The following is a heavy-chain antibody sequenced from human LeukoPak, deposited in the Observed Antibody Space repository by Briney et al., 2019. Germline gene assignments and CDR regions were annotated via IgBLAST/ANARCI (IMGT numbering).Heavy chain of an antibody. CDR1: GFTFSSYA. CDR2: ISGSGGST. CDR3: ARDRSRTTVTTAFDY. J-gene: IGHJ4*02. D-gene: IGHD4-17*01. Sequence: GGSLRLSGAASGFTFSSYAMSWVRQAPGKGLEWVSAISGSGGSTYYADSVKGRFTISRDNSKNTLYLQMNSLRAEDTAVYYCARDRSRTTVTTAFDYWGQGTLVTVSS. V-gene: IGHV3-23*01.